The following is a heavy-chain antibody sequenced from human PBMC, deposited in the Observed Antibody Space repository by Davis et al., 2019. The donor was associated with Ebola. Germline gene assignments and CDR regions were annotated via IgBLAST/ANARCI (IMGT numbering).Heavy chain of an antibody. V-gene: IGHV3-30*04. D-gene: IGHD6-19*01. CDR1: GFTFSSYA. Sequence: GESLKISCAASGFTFSSYAMHWVRQAPGKGLEWVAVISYDGSNKYYADSVKGRFTISRDNSKNTLYLQMNSLRAEDTAVYYCAKVGSGWYLDYWGQGTLVTVSS. CDR2: ISYDGSNK. CDR3: AKVGSGWYLDY. J-gene: IGHJ4*02.